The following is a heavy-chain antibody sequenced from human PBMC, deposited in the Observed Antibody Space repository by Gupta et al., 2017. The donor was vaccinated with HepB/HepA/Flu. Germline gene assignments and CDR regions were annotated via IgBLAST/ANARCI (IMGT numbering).Heavy chain of an antibody. Sequence: QVQLQQWGAGLLKPSETLSLTCAVYGGSFSGYYWSWIRQPPGKGLEWIGEINHSGSTNHNPSLKSRVTISVDTSKNQFSLKLSSVTAADTAVYYCARGGERTTVTWSLGVWGQGTLVTVSS. CDR1: GGSFSGYY. V-gene: IGHV4-34*01. J-gene: IGHJ4*02. D-gene: IGHD4-17*01. CDR3: ARGGERTTVTWSLGV. CDR2: INHSGST.